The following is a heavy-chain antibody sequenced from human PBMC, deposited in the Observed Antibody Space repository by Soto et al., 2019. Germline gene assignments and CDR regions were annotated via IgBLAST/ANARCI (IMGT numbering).Heavy chain of an antibody. Sequence: SVTVSCQASGGTFSSYAISWVRQAPGQGLEWMGGIIPIFGTANYAQKFQGRVTITADESTSTAYMELSSLRSEDTAVYYCAGSIAAAAMNWFDPWGQGTLVTVSS. CDR2: IIPIFGTA. J-gene: IGHJ5*02. V-gene: IGHV1-69*13. CDR1: GGTFSSYA. CDR3: AGSIAAAAMNWFDP. D-gene: IGHD6-13*01.